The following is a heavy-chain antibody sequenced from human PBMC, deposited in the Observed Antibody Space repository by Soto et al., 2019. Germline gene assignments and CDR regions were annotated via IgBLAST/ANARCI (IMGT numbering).Heavy chain of an antibody. CDR1: GGNFNNHA. CDR3: VRGKMREMATILRYKWFDP. V-gene: IGHV1-69*01. D-gene: IGHD5-12*01. Sequence: QLQLVQSGAEVKKPGSSVKVSCKASGGNFNNHAINWVRQAPGQGLEGMGGISPIVGTANYAQTFQGRVTITADESTRTAYMELSSLRSEDKDVYYCVRGKMREMATILRYKWFDPWGQGTMVTVSS. J-gene: IGHJ5*02. CDR2: ISPIVGTA.